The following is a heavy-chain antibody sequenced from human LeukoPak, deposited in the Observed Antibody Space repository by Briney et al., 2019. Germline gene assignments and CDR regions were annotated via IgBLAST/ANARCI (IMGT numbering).Heavy chain of an antibody. Sequence: GGSLRLSCTASGFTFSSYWMSWVRQAAGKGLEWVANVNQDGSKQYYADSVKGRFTTSRDNAKNSLYLQLNSVRVEDTAVYYCAKDRNCSSTSCYKDPFYFDYWGQGTLVTVSS. CDR1: GFTFSSYW. J-gene: IGHJ4*02. D-gene: IGHD2-2*02. CDR2: VNQDGSKQ. CDR3: AKDRNCSSTSCYKDPFYFDY. V-gene: IGHV3-7*01.